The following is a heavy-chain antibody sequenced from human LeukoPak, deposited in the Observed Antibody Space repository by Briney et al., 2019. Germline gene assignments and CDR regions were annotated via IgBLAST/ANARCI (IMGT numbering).Heavy chain of an antibody. CDR2: VYYSGIT. J-gene: IGHJ5*02. V-gene: IGHV4-59*08. CDR1: VVSISSDY. Sequence: SETLSLTSTVSVVSISSDYWSWIRQPPGKGLEWIGYVYYSGITNYNPSLKSRVTISVGTSKNYFSLKLTSVTAADTAEYCCARPLGSSGPINWFDPWGRGTLVTVSS. D-gene: IGHD3-3*01. CDR3: ARPLGSSGPINWFDP.